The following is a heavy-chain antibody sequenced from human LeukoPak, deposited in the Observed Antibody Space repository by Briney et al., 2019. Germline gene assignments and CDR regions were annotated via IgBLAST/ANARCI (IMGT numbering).Heavy chain of an antibody. D-gene: IGHD2-2*01. CDR1: GYTFTSYD. V-gene: IGHV1-8*03. Sequence: ASVKVSCKASGYTFTSYDINWVRQATGQGLEWMGWMNPNSGNTGYAQKFQGRVTITRNTSISTAYMELSSLRSEDTAVYYCAREVPAAIEYYYYYYMDVWGKGTTVTVSS. CDR2: MNPNSGNT. J-gene: IGHJ6*03. CDR3: AREVPAAIEYYYYYYMDV.